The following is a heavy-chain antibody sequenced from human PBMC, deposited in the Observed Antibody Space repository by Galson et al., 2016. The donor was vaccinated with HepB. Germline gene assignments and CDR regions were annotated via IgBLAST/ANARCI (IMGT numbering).Heavy chain of an antibody. CDR2: IAGPTPNT. Sequence: SLRLSCAASGFTFSNYAMSWVRRAPGKGLEWVSHIAGPTPNTHYADSVRGRFSIYRDNSRDTLYLQMDSLTAEDSAIYYCTTWLSHHFCYWGQGTRVTVSS. D-gene: IGHD6-19*01. CDR3: TTWLSHHFCY. V-gene: IGHV3-23*01. CDR1: GFTFSNYA. J-gene: IGHJ4*02.